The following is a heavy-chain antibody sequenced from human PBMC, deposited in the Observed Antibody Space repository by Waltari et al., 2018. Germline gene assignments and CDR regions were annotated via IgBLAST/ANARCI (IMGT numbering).Heavy chain of an antibody. V-gene: IGHV4-38-2*02. CDR3: TREEGGATDY. CDR1: GFSISSGSY. CDR2: IYHSGRT. J-gene: IGHJ4*02. Sequence: QVQLQESGPGLVKPSETLALTCAVSGFSISSGSYWGWLRQPPGKGLEWIGTIYHSGRTFYNPSLKSRVTLSVDTSKNQFSLKLSSVTAADTAVYYCTREEGGATDYWGQGTLVTVSS. D-gene: IGHD1-26*01.